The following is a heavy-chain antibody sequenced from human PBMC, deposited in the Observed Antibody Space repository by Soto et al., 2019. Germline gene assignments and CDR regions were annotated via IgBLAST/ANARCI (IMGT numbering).Heavy chain of an antibody. J-gene: IGHJ5*02. Sequence: QAHLVESGGGVVQPGTSLRLSCAASGVSFNSYDMHWVRQAPGKGPEWVAIISYDGSNTYYSDSVRGRFTISRDNSKDTLYRQMHSLRSEDTAIYYCARISRYCSGGDCHAWGQGTQVTVSS. D-gene: IGHD2-15*01. CDR1: GVSFNSYD. CDR3: ARISRYCSGGDCHA. V-gene: IGHV3-30*03. CDR2: ISYDGSNT.